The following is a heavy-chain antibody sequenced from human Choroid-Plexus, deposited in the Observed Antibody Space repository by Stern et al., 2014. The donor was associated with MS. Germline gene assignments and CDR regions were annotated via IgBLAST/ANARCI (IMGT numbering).Heavy chain of an antibody. CDR1: GYIFTGYY. CDR2: INPNTGGT. Sequence: MQLVESGAEVKKPGASVKVSCKASGYIFTGYYIHWVRQAPGQGLEWIAWINPNTGGTTYAQKFQGRVTMSRDTSISTAYVELSSLTSDDTAVYYCARDQRGITIFGVVTDYYYLGMDVWGQGTTVTVSS. D-gene: IGHD3-3*01. CDR3: ARDQRGITIFGVVTDYYYLGMDV. J-gene: IGHJ6*02. V-gene: IGHV1-2*02.